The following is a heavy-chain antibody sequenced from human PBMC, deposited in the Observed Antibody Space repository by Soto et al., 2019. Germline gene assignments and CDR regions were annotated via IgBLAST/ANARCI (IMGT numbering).Heavy chain of an antibody. CDR3: TRRGYSYGETFDY. CDR2: IRSKANSYAT. CDR1: GFTFSGSA. Sequence: GGSLRLSCAASGFTFSGSAMHWVRQASGKGLGWVGRIRSKANSYATAYAASVKGRFTISRDDSKNTAYLQMNSLKTEDTAVYYCTRRGYSYGETFDYWGQGTLVTVSS. D-gene: IGHD5-18*01. V-gene: IGHV3-73*01. J-gene: IGHJ4*02.